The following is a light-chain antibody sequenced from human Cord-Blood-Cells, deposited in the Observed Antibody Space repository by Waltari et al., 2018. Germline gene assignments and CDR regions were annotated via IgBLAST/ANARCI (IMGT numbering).Light chain of an antibody. J-gene: IGKJ1*01. CDR3: QQRSNWWT. V-gene: IGKV3-11*01. Sequence: IVLTQSPAPLSLSPGERATLSCRASQRVSSYLAWYQQKPGQAPRLLIYDASNRATGIPARFSGSGSGTDFTLTISSLEPEDFAVYYCQQRSNWWTFGQGTKVEIK. CDR2: DAS. CDR1: QRVSSY.